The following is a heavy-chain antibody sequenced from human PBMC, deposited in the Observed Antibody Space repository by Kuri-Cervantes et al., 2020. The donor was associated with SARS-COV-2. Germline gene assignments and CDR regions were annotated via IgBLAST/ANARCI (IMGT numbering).Heavy chain of an antibody. CDR1: GGSISSYY. V-gene: IGHV4-59*08. CDR3: ARGGLRVRGVIPYYYGMDV. J-gene: IGHJ6*02. D-gene: IGHD3-10*01. Sequence: SETLSLTCTVSGGSISSYYWSWIRQPPGKGLEWIGYIYYSGSTNYNPSLKSRVTISVDTSKNQFSLKLSSVTAADTAVYYCARGGLRVRGVIPYYYGMDVWGQGTTVTVSS. CDR2: IYYSGST.